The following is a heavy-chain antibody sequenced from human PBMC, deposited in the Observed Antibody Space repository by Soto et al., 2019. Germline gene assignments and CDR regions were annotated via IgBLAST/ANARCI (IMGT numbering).Heavy chain of an antibody. D-gene: IGHD3-22*01. CDR3: ARENYYDSSGYYYVGGPNDAFDI. CDR2: IYYSGST. J-gene: IGHJ3*02. V-gene: IGHV4-59*01. Sequence: SETLSLTCTVSGGSISSYYWSWIRQPPGKGLEWIGYIYYSGSTNYNPSLKSRVTISVDTSKNQFSLKLSSVTAADTAVYYCARENYYDSSGYYYVGGPNDAFDIWGQGTMVT. CDR1: GGSISSYY.